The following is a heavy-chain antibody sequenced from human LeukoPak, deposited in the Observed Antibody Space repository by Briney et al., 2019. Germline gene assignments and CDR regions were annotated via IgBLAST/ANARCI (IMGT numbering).Heavy chain of an antibody. D-gene: IGHD3-3*01. CDR2: IYNSGCT. V-gene: IGHV4-39*07. J-gene: IGHJ4*02. CDR1: GGSISSSYYS. CDR3: ARGLFTLFGVAVFDS. Sequence: SETLSLTCTVSGGSISSSYYSWGWIRQPPGRGLEWIGNIYNSGCTNYNPSLKSRVSMSVDTSKNQFSLRLMSVSAADTAVYFCARGLFTLFGVAVFDSGGQGTLVSVSS.